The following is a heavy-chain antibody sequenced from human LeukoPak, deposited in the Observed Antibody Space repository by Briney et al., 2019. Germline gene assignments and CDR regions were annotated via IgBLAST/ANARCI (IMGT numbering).Heavy chain of an antibody. J-gene: IGHJ5*02. D-gene: IGHD6-25*01. Sequence: ASVKISCKASGYTFTGYYMHWVRQAPGQGLEWMGWINPNSGGTNYAQKFQGRVTMTRDTSISTAYMELSRLRSDDTAVYYCALETSYSTGWFDPWGHGTLVTVSS. CDR1: GYTFTGYY. CDR3: ALETSYSTGWFDP. CDR2: INPNSGGT. V-gene: IGHV1-2*02.